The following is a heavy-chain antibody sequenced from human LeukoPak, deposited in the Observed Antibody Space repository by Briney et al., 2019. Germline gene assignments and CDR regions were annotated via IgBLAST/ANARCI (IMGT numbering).Heavy chain of an antibody. J-gene: IGHJ4*02. CDR2: FSVSDATT. CDR3: AKSRSAVAMAGFNY. Sequence: PGGSLRLSCVCSGFTCSNYAMSWVRLAPGKGLEWVSSFSVSDATTYYADSVRGRFTFSRDSSKNTLYLQKNSLRVEDTAVYYCAKSRSAVAMAGFNYWGQGTLVTVSS. D-gene: IGHD6-19*01. CDR1: GFTCSNYA. V-gene: IGHV3-23*01.